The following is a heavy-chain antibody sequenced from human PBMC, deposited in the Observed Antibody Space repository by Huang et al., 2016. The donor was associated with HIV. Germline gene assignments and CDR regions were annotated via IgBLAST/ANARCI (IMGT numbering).Heavy chain of an antibody. D-gene: IGHD1-20*01. Sequence: QVHLVESGGRVVRPGGSLRLSCAASGFSFSSNTLHWVRQAPGTGLEGGAVISPDGKSPYYADSVKGRFAISRDSAKNTLYLQMNSLRADDTAVYYCARDFFISGTSFDYWGQGTLVTVSS. J-gene: IGHJ4*02. CDR2: ISPDGKSP. V-gene: IGHV3-30*09. CDR3: ARDFFISGTSFDY. CDR1: GFSFSSNT.